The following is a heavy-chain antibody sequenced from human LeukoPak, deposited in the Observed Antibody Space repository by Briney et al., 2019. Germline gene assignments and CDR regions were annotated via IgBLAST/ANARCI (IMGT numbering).Heavy chain of an antibody. V-gene: IGHV3-7*01. D-gene: IGHD6-13*01. J-gene: IGHJ3*02. Sequence: GGSLRLSCAASGFTFSSYWMSWVRQAPGRGLEWVANIKQDGSERYYVDSVKGRFTISRDNAKNSLYLQMNSLRAEDTAVYYCAAGRYSSSWSFDAFDIWGQGTMVTVSS. CDR1: GFTFSSYW. CDR3: AAGRYSSSWSFDAFDI. CDR2: IKQDGSER.